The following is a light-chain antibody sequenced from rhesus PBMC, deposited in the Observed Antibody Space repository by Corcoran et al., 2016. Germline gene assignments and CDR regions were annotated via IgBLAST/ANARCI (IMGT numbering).Light chain of an antibody. J-gene: IGKJ3*01. CDR2: GAS. Sequence: QVILTQSPATLSLSPGERATLSCRASQSVGSSLAWYQQKPGQAPRLLIYGASSRATGIPDRFSGSGSGTEFTLTISSLEPEDFAVYYCQKYSSSPFTFGPGTKLDIK. CDR1: QSVGSS. V-gene: IGKV3-53*01. CDR3: QKYSSSPFT.